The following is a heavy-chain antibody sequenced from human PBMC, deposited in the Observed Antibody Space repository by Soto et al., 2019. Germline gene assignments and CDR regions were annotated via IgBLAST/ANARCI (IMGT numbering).Heavy chain of an antibody. V-gene: IGHV4-4*02. D-gene: IGHD6-19*01. CDR2: MLHSGAT. Sequence: QVQLQESGPGLVKPSGTLSLTCAVSGVSISTSNWWGWVRQSPGKGLEWIGDMLHSGATNYNPSLRSRVTISVDTSKNQSSLNLNSVTAADTAVYYCAKSVGWYAIDSWGQGTLVIVSS. J-gene: IGHJ4*02. CDR1: GVSISTSNW. CDR3: AKSVGWYAIDS.